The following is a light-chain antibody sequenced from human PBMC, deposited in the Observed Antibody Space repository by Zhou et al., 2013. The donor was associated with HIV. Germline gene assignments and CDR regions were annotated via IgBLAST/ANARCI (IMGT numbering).Light chain of an antibody. V-gene: IGKV3-20*01. CDR1: QSVSSSY. J-gene: IGKJ1*01. CDR3: QQYGSSPRT. Sequence: PGERVILSCRASQSVSSSYLTWNQQKPGQAPRLLIYGASTRATGIPARFSGSGSGTDFTLTISRLEPEDFAVYYCQQYGSSPRTFGQGTKVEIK. CDR2: GAS.